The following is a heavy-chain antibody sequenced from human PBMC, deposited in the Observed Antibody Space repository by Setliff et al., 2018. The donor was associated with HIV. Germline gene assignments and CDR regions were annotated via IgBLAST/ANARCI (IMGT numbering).Heavy chain of an antibody. Sequence: PPRKGLEWVGYISYNGITTYNPSLKIRVTISVDTSKNQFSLKLTSVTAADTAVYYCARHRPWEVDVFDILGQGTMVTVSS. D-gene: IGHD1-26*01. J-gene: IGHJ3*02. CDR3: ARHRPWEVDVFDI. CDR2: ISYNGIT. V-gene: IGHV4-59*08.